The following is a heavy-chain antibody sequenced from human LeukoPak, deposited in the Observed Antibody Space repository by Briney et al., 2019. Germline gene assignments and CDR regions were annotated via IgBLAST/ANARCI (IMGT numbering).Heavy chain of an antibody. CDR1: EFAFSSYS. D-gene: IGHD4-17*01. CDR3: ARVSPNTVTTLQYFDY. V-gene: IGHV3-21*06. J-gene: IGHJ4*02. CDR2: ISGNSRYI. Sequence: GGSLRLSCAASEFAFSSYSMTWVRQAPGKGLEWVSSISGNSRYIYYADSMRGRFTISRDNAKNSLYLQMNSLKPEDTAVYYCARVSPNTVTTLQYFDYWGQGTLVTVSS.